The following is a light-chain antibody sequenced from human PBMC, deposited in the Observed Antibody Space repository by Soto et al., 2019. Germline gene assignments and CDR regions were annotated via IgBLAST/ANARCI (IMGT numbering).Light chain of an antibody. J-gene: IGKJ1*01. CDR2: DTS. CDR1: QSINYN. V-gene: IGKV3-15*01. Sequence: IVMTQSPASLSVSPGERATLSCRASQSINYNLAWYQHKPGQAPRLLIYDTSTRAAGIPARFSGSGSGTDFTLTISRLEPEDFAVYYCQQYDSSPRTFGQGTKV. CDR3: QQYDSSPRT.